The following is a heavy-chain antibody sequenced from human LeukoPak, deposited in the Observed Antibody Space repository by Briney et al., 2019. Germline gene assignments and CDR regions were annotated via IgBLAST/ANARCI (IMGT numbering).Heavy chain of an antibody. V-gene: IGHV4-59*01. J-gene: IGHJ2*01. Sequence: SETLSLTCTVSGGSISSYYWSWIRQPPGKGLEWIGYTYYSGSTNYNPSLKSRVTISVDTSKNQFSLKLSSVTAADTAVYYCARVSAVTSLWYFDLWGRGTLVTVSS. CDR1: GGSISSYY. CDR3: ARVSAVTSLWYFDL. CDR2: TYYSGST. D-gene: IGHD4-17*01.